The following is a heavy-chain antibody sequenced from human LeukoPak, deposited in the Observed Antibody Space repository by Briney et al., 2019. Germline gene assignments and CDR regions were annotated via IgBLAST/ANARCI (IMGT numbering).Heavy chain of an antibody. V-gene: IGHV3-13*01. CDR2: IYRAGET. CDR1: GFTLNNYD. D-gene: IGHD2-21*02. Sequence: PGGSLRLSCVASGFTLNNYDMHWVRQATGEGLEWVSIIYRAGETYYPGSVKGRFTISRENAKNSLYLQMNSLRAEDTAVYYCAKDQHCGGDCYSYYDYGMDVWGQGTTVTVSS. J-gene: IGHJ6*02. CDR3: AKDQHCGGDCYSYYDYGMDV.